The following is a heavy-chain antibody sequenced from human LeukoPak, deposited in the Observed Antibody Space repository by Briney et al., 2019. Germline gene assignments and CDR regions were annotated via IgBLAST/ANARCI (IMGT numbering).Heavy chain of an antibody. CDR2: IYYSGST. CDR1: GGSISSYY. CDR3: ARGSNFWSGYPYYYYYMDV. Sequence: PSETLSLTCTVSGGSISSYYWSWIRQPPGKGLGWIGYIYYSGSTNYSPSLKSRVTISVDTSKNQFSLKLSSVTAADTAVYYCARGSNFWSGYPYYYYYMDVWGKGTTVTVSS. J-gene: IGHJ6*03. V-gene: IGHV4-59*12. D-gene: IGHD3-3*01.